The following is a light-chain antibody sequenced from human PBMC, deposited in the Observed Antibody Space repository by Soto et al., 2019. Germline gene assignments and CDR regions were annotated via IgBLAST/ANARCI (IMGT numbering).Light chain of an antibody. CDR1: SSDVGGYNY. V-gene: IGLV2-8*01. CDR2: EVS. J-gene: IGLJ3*02. Sequence: QSVLTQPPSASGSPGQSVTISCTGTSSDVGGYNYVSWYQQHPGKAPKLMIYEVSKRPSGVPDRFSGSKSGNTAPLTVSGLQAEDEADYYCTSYAGDTSLGVLGGGTKGTVL. CDR3: TSYAGDTSLGV.